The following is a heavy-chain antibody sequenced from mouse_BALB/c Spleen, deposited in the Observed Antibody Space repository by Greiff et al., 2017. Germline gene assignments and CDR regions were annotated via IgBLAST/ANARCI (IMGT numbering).Heavy chain of an antibody. CDR2: IGPANGNT. D-gene: IGHD2-3*01. J-gene: IGHJ4*01. CDR3: ARLDGYLGTSMDY. V-gene: IGHV14-3*02. Sequence: VQLQQSGAELVKPGASVKLSCTASGFNIKDTYMHWVQQRPEQGLEWIGRIGPANGNTKYDPKFQGKATITADTSSNTAYLQLSSLTSEDTAVYYCARLDGYLGTSMDYWGQGTSVTVSS. CDR1: GFNIKDTY.